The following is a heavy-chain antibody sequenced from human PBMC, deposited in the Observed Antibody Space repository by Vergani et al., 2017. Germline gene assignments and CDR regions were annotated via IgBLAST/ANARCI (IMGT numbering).Heavy chain of an antibody. CDR2: ISYDGSNK. Sequence: QVQLVESGGGVVQPGRSLRLSCTVSGITFSDYAFHWVRQAPGKGLEWVAVISYDGSNKYYADSVRGRFTISRDDSKNTLYLQMNSLTTEDTAMYYCAKGVPNLGSGGLYFCFHYWGQGTRVTVSS. CDR1: GITFSDYA. V-gene: IGHV3-30-3*01. D-gene: IGHD3-10*01. J-gene: IGHJ4*02. CDR3: AKGVPNLGSGGLYFCFHY.